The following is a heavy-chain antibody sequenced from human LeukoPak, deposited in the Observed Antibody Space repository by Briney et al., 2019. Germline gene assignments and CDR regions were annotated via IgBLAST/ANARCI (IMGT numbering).Heavy chain of an antibody. CDR3: ARESGYYDSSGYYYDYFQH. CDR2: IYSGGST. V-gene: IGHV3-53*01. D-gene: IGHD3-22*01. Sequence: PGGSLRLSCAASGFTFSRYGMHWVRQAPGKGLEWVSVIYSGGSTYYADSVKGRFTISRDNSKNTLYLQMNSLRAEDTAVYYCARESGYYDSSGYYYDYFQHWGQGTLVTVSS. J-gene: IGHJ1*01. CDR1: GFTFSRYG.